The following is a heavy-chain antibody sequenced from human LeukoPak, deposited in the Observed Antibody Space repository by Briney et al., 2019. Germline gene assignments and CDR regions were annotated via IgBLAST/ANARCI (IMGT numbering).Heavy chain of an antibody. Sequence: GGSLRLSCAASGFIFDDYAMNWVRQAPGKGLEWVSVIYSGGTTHYADSVKGRFTISRDNSKNTLYLQMNSLRAEDTAVYYCAAKYELTKVWGQGTLVTVSS. CDR3: AAKYELTKV. V-gene: IGHV3-53*01. CDR1: GFIFDDYA. CDR2: IYSGGTT. J-gene: IGHJ4*02. D-gene: IGHD3-3*01.